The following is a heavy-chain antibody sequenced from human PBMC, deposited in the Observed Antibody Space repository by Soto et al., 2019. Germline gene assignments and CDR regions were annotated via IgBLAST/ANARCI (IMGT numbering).Heavy chain of an antibody. D-gene: IGHD4-17*01. CDR2: TNYGSKWSY. CDR3: ARDPDYGGNGFWFDP. J-gene: IGHJ5*02. CDR1: GDSVSECSVS. Sequence: PSQTLSLTCAISGDSVSECSVSWNWIRQTPSRGLEWLGRTNYGSKWSYAYAESVRSRITISVDTSKTQFSLKLTSVTAADTAVYYCARDPDYGGNGFWFDPWGQGTLVTVSS. V-gene: IGHV6-1*01.